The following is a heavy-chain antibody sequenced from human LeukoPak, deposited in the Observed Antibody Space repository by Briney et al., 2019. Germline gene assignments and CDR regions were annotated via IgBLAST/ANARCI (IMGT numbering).Heavy chain of an antibody. Sequence: PGGSLRLSCAASGFTFSNAWMSWVRQAPGKGLEWVGRIKSKTDGGTTDYAAPVKGRFTISRDDSKNTLYLQMNSLKTEDTAVYYCTTDPVSGNKQTDFDYWGQGTLVTVSS. CDR1: GFTFSNAW. CDR2: IKSKTDGGTT. CDR3: TTDPVSGNKQTDFDY. V-gene: IGHV3-15*01. D-gene: IGHD2/OR15-2a*01. J-gene: IGHJ4*02.